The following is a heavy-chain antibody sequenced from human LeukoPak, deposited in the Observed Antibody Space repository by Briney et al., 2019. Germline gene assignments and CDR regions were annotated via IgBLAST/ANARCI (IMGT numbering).Heavy chain of an antibody. J-gene: IGHJ5*02. CDR1: GGTFTSYA. Sequence: ASVTLSCNSSGGTFTSYANSWVRHGPGQGIEWVGGIILIFGTANYAQTFQGRVTITADESTSKAYMELSSLRSEDTAVYYCARDLGTLENYYDSSGYYRVWFDPWGQGTMVTVSS. D-gene: IGHD3-22*01. CDR3: ARDLGTLENYYDSSGYYRVWFDP. V-gene: IGHV1-69*13. CDR2: IILIFGTA.